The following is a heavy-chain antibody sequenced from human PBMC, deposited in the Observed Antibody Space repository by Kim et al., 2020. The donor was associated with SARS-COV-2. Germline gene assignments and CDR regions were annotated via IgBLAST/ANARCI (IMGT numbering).Heavy chain of an antibody. CDR2: IYYSGST. Sequence: SETLSLTCTVSGGSISSSSYYWGWIRQPPGKGLEWIGSIYYSGSTYYNPSLKSRVTISVDTSKNQFSLKLSSVTAADTAVYYCARLVRVEGGWFDPGAREPWSPSPQ. J-gene: IGHJ5*02. D-gene: IGHD1-26*01. V-gene: IGHV4-39*01. CDR3: ARLVRVEGGWFDP. CDR1: GGSISSSSYY.